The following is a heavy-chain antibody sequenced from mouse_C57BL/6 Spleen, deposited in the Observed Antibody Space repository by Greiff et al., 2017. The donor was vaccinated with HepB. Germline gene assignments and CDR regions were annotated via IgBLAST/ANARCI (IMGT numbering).Heavy chain of an antibody. J-gene: IGHJ3*01. V-gene: IGHV1-19*01. Sequence: EVQLQQSGPVLVKPGASVKMSCKASGYTFTDYYMNWVKQSHGKSLEWIGVINPYNGGTSYNQKFKGKATLTVDKSSSTAYMELNSLTSEDSAVYYCARDEAWFAYWGQGTLVTVSA. CDR3: ARDEAWFAY. CDR1: GYTFTDYY. CDR2: INPYNGGT.